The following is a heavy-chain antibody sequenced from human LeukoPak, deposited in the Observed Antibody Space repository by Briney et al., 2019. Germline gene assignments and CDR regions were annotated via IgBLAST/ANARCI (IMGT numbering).Heavy chain of an antibody. CDR1: GYTFTSYD. D-gene: IGHD6-13*01. CDR3: ARDTSVAAAGTSYYYGMDV. V-gene: IGHV1-8*01. CDR2: MNPNSGNT. Sequence: VASVKVSCKASGYTFTSYDINWVRQATGQGLEWMGWMNPNSGNTGYAQKFQGRVTMTRNTSISTAYMELSSLRSEDTAVYYCARDTSVAAAGTSYYYGMDVWGQGTTVTVSS. J-gene: IGHJ6*02.